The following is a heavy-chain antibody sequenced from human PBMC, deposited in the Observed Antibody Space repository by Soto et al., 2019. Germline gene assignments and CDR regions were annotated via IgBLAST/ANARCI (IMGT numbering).Heavy chain of an antibody. J-gene: IGHJ6*02. D-gene: IGHD5-12*01. CDR3: ARDLGSGYDSHYYYYYGMDV. CDR2: ISAYNGNT. V-gene: IGHV1-18*04. CDR1: GYTFTSYG. Sequence: ASVKVSCKASGYTFTSYGISWVRQAPGQGLEWMGWISAYNGNTNYAQKLQGRVTMTTDTSTSTAYMELRSLRSDDTAVYYCARDLGSGYDSHYYYYYGMDVWGQGTTVTVSS.